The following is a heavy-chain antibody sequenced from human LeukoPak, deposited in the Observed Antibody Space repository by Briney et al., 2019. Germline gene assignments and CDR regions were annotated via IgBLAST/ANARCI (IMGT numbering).Heavy chain of an antibody. V-gene: IGHV1-2*02. CDR2: INPNSGGT. CDR3: ARGSYRCQMYGGLDY. Sequence: ASVKVSCKASGYTFTGYYIHWVRQAPGQVLEWMGWINPNSGGTNYAQNFQGRVTMTRDTSISTAYMELSRLRSDDTAVYYCARGSYRCQMYGGLDYWGQGTLVTVSS. CDR1: GYTFTGYY. D-gene: IGHD4-17*01. J-gene: IGHJ4*02.